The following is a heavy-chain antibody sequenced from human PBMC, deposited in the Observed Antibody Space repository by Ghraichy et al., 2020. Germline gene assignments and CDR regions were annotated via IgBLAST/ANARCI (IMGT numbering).Heavy chain of an antibody. CDR1: GGSISSYY. CDR3: ARRGCSSTSCYAYDAFDI. J-gene: IGHJ3*02. Sequence: SETLSLTCTVSGGSISSYYWSWIRQPPGKGLEWIGYIYYSGSTNYNPSLKSRVTISVDTSKNQFSLKLSSVTAADTAVYYCARRGCSSTSCYAYDAFDIWGQGTMVTVSS. V-gene: IGHV4-59*08. CDR2: IYYSGST. D-gene: IGHD2-2*01.